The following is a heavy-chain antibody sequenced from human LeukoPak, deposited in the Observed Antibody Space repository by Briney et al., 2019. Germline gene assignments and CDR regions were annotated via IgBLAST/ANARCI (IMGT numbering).Heavy chain of an antibody. D-gene: IGHD4-17*01. Sequence: GASVTVSCKASGYTFTGYYMHWVRQAPGQGLEWMGWINPNSGGTNYAQKFQGRVTMTRDTSISTAYMELSRLRSDDTAVYYCAMATGDYGDYPGAFDIWGQGTMVTVSS. CDR2: INPNSGGT. V-gene: IGHV1-2*02. CDR1: GYTFTGYY. J-gene: IGHJ3*02. CDR3: AMATGDYGDYPGAFDI.